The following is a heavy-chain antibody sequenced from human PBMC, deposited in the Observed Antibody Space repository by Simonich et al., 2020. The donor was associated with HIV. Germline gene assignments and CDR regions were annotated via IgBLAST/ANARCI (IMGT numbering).Heavy chain of an antibody. D-gene: IGHD2-2*01. J-gene: IGHJ4*02. CDR1: GGTFSGYY. V-gene: IGHV4-34*01. CDR3: ARGFYQRLYYFDY. Sequence: QVQLQQWGAGLLKPSETLSLTCAVYGGTFSGYYWSWIRQPPGKGLEWIGEINHSGSTNYTPSLKSRVTISVDTSKNQFSLKLSSVTAADTAVYYCARGFYQRLYYFDYCGQGTLVTVSS. CDR2: INHSGST.